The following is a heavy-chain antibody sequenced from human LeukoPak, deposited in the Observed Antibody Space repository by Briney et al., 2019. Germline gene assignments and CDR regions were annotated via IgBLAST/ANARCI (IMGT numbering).Heavy chain of an antibody. J-gene: IGHJ6*02. Sequence: SETLSLTCTVSGGSISSYYWSWIRQPPGKGLEWIGYIYYSGSTNYNPSLKSRVTISVDTSKNQFSLKLSSVTAADTAVYYCARHDFWSGFSYYYYYDMDVWGQGTTVTVSS. V-gene: IGHV4-59*08. D-gene: IGHD3-3*01. CDR1: GGSISSYY. CDR3: ARHDFWSGFSYYYYYDMDV. CDR2: IYYSGST.